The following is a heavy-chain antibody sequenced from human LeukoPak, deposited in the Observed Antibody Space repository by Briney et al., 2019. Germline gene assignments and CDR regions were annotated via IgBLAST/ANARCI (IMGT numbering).Heavy chain of an antibody. CDR3: ASNPQYCGGGCFFY. V-gene: IGHV3-53*01. CDR2: IYSGGST. Sequence: GGSLRLSCAASGFTVSGNYMSWVRQAPGKGLEWVSVIYSGGSTYYADSVKGRFTISRDNSQNTLFLQMNSLRAEDTAVYYCASNPQYCGGGCFFYWGQGTLVTVSS. J-gene: IGHJ4*02. D-gene: IGHD2-21*02. CDR1: GFTVSGNY.